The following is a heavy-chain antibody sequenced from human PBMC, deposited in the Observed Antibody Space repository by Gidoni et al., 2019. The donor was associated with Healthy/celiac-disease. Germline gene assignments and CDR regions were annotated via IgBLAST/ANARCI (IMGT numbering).Heavy chain of an antibody. CDR1: GGSVSSGNYY. CDR3: ARDTVATPRFDY. J-gene: IGHJ4*02. Sequence: QVQLQESGPGLVKPSETLSLTCTVSGGSVSSGNYYWSWIRQPPRKGLEWIGYIYYSGSTNSNPSLKSGVTISVDTSKNRFSLKLSSVTAADTAVYYCARDTVATPRFDYWGQGTLVTVSS. D-gene: IGHD4-17*01. V-gene: IGHV4-61*01. CDR2: IYYSGST.